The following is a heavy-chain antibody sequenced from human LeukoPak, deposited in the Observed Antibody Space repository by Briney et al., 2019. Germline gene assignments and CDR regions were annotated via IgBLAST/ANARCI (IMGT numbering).Heavy chain of an antibody. V-gene: IGHV4-61*02. Sequence: SQTLSLTCTVSGGSISSGSYYWSWIRQPAGKGLEWIGRIYTSGSTNYNPSLKSRVTISVDTSKNQFSLKLSSVTAADTAVYYCARGELTYYDFWSGKRYGDAFDIWGQGTMVTVSS. CDR1: GGSISSGSYY. CDR2: IYTSGST. D-gene: IGHD3-3*01. J-gene: IGHJ3*02. CDR3: ARGELTYYDFWSGKRYGDAFDI.